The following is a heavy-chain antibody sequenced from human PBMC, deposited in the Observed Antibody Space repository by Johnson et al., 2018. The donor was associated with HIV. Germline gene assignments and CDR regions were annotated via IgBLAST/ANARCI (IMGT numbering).Heavy chain of an antibody. V-gene: IGHV3-11*04. CDR1: GFTFSDYY. D-gene: IGHD3-9*01. J-gene: IGHJ3*02. Sequence: QVQLVESGGGLVQPGGSLRLSCAASGFTFSDYYMSWIRQAPGKGLEWVSYITGSGSSIYYADSVKGRFTISRDNSKNTLYLQMNSLRPEDTAVYYCAKDTIAGVKGDSLIWGQGTMVTVSS. CDR3: AKDTIAGVKGDSLI. CDR2: ITGSGSSI.